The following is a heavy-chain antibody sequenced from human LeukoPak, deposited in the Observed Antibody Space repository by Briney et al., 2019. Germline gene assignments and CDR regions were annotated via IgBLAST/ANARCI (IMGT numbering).Heavy chain of an antibody. V-gene: IGHV4-59*01. J-gene: IGHJ4*02. CDR2: IHYSGST. CDR1: GGSISSYY. CDR3: ARDRLGNTVDY. D-gene: IGHD3-16*01. Sequence: PSQTLSLTCTVSGGSISSYYWTWIRQPPGKGLEWIGYIHYSGSTNYNPSLKSRVTMSVDTSNNQFSLKLNSVTAADTAVYYCARDRLGNTVDYWGQGALVTVSS.